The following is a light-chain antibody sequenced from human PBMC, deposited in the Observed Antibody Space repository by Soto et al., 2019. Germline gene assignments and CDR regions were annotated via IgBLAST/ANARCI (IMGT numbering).Light chain of an antibody. V-gene: IGKV3-20*01. CDR1: QTVRGIY. J-gene: IGKJ1*01. Sequence: PGERATVSCRASQTVRGIYLAWYQQKPGQAPRLLIYGGSSRATGIPDRFSGSGSGTDFTLTISRLEPGDFAVYYCQQYGYSSWTFGQGTKVDI. CDR3: QQYGYSSWT. CDR2: GGS.